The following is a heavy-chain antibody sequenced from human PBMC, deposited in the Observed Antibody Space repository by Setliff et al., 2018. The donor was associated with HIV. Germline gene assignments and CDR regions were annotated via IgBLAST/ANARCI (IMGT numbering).Heavy chain of an antibody. D-gene: IGHD3-10*01. V-gene: IGHV4-39*02. CDR2: INHGGDT. Sequence: PSETLSLTCVVSGGSIGSTMSFWGWIRQPPGKGLEWIGEINHGGDTNYNPSLKSRVTISVGSSYNHFSLKLSSVTAADTGVYYCASRRGIEFYFDIWGQGTPVTVSS. J-gene: IGHJ4*02. CDR3: ASRRGIEFYFDI. CDR1: GGSIGSTMSF.